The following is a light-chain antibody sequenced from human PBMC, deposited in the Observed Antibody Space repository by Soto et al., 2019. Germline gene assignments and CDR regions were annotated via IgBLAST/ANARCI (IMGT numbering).Light chain of an antibody. J-gene: IGLJ2*01. V-gene: IGLV2-14*01. CDR3: SSYTTGNTLVL. CDR2: EVS. CDR1: SSDIGAYNY. Sequence: QSVLTQPASVSGSPGQSITISCIGTSSDIGAYNYVSWYQQHPGSAPKLIISEVSNRPSGVSNRFSGSKSGNTATLAISGLQPEDEADYYCSSYTTGNTLVLFGGGTKLTVL.